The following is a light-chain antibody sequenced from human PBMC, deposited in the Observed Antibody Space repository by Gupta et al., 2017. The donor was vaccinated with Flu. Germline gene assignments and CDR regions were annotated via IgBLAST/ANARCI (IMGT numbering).Light chain of an antibody. CDR2: EVT. CDR3: STDTTSSTRV. Sequence: SALTQPASVSGSPGPSITISCTGTSSDVGAYNYVSWYQQHPGKAPKLMIFEVTNRPAGVSNRFSGSKSGNTASLTISGLQTEDEADYYCSTDTTSSTRVFGGGTKLTVL. V-gene: IGLV2-14*01. J-gene: IGLJ3*02. CDR1: SSDVGAYNY.